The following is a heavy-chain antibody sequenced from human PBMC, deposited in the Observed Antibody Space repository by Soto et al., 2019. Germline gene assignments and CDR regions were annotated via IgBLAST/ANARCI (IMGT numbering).Heavy chain of an antibody. CDR2: ISGSGGST. V-gene: IGHV3-23*01. CDR3: AKDQRPTFPYGMDV. CDR1: GFTFSSHA. Sequence: GGSLRLSCAASGFTFSSHAMSWVRQAPGKGLEWVSAISGSGGSTYYADSVKGRFTISRDNSKNTLYLQMNSLRAEDTAVYYCAKDQRPTFPYGMDVWGQGTTVTVSS. J-gene: IGHJ6*02. D-gene: IGHD6-25*01.